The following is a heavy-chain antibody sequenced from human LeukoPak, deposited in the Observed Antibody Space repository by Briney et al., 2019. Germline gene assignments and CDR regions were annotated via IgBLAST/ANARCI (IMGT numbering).Heavy chain of an antibody. D-gene: IGHD3-10*01. J-gene: IGHJ3*02. Sequence: GESLKISCKASGYSFTTYWIGWVRQVPGKGLEWVGIIYPADSTAKYSPSFQGQVTISVDKSISTAYLQWSSLKASDTAMYYCASIYYYGSGSLDAFDIWGQGTMVTVSS. CDR2: IYPADSTA. CDR1: GYSFTTYW. V-gene: IGHV5-51*01. CDR3: ASIYYYGSGSLDAFDI.